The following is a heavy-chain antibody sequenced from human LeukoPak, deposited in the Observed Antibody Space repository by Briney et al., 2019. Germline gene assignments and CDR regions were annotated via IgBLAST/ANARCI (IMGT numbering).Heavy chain of an antibody. Sequence: GASVKVSCKASGYTFTSYCISGVRQAPGQGLEWMGWISAYNGNTNYAQKFHGRVTMTTDTSTSTAYMELRSLRSDDTAVYYCAIDSRYDEGYWGPGTLVTVSS. D-gene: IGHD5-12*01. CDR1: GYTFTSYC. J-gene: IGHJ4*02. CDR3: AIDSRYDEGY. V-gene: IGHV1-18*01. CDR2: ISAYNGNT.